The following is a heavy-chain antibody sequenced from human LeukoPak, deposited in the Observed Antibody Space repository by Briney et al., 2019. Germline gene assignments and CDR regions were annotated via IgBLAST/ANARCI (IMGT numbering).Heavy chain of an antibody. CDR2: VYTSGTT. D-gene: IGHD6-19*01. Sequence: SATLSLTCIVAGGSVSSYYWSWIRQPAGKGLEWIGRVYTSGTTYYNPSLRTRVTVPVDTWTNQFSLKMTSMTAAETAVYYCANSGSGWSTKKDALEIWGQGTTVTVSS. CDR1: GGSVSSYY. V-gene: IGHV4-4*07. CDR3: ANSGSGWSTKKDALEI. J-gene: IGHJ3*02.